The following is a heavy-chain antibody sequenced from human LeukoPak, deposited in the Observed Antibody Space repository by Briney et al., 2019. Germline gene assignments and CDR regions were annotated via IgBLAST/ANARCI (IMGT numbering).Heavy chain of an antibody. CDR1: GFTFSSYS. D-gene: IGHD2-2*01. J-gene: IGHJ4*02. Sequence: GGSLRLSCAASGFTFSSYSMNWVRQAPGKGLEWVSSISADKTGTYYTDSVKGRFTISRDNSKNTVSLQMNSLRGEDTAIYYCAKRLVCTTTHCYGFDFWGQGTQVTVSS. V-gene: IGHV3-23*01. CDR3: AKRLVCTTTHCYGFDF. CDR2: ISADKTGT.